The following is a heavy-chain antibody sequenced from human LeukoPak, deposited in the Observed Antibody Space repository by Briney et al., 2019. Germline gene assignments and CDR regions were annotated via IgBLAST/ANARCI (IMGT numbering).Heavy chain of an antibody. V-gene: IGHV3-53*01. CDR1: GFTVSSNY. CDR2: IYSGGST. CDR3: AREPFSAFDI. J-gene: IGHJ3*02. Sequence: GGSLRLSCAASGFTVSSNYMSWVRQAPGKGLEWVSVIYSGGSTYYADSVKGRFTISRDNSKNTPYLQMNSLRAEDTAVYYCAREPFSAFDIWGQGTMVTVSS. D-gene: IGHD2/OR15-2a*01.